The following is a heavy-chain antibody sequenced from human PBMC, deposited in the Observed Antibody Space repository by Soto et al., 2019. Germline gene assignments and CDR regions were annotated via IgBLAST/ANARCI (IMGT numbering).Heavy chain of an antibody. Sequence: GGSLRLSCAASGFTFSSYGMHWVRQAPGKGLEWVAVIWYDGSNKYYADSVKDRFTISRDNSKNTLYLQMNSLRAEDTAVYYCAREYYYDSSGYYYPDYWGQGTLVTVSS. J-gene: IGHJ4*02. D-gene: IGHD3-22*01. CDR2: IWYDGSNK. V-gene: IGHV3-33*01. CDR1: GFTFSSYG. CDR3: AREYYYDSSGYYYPDY.